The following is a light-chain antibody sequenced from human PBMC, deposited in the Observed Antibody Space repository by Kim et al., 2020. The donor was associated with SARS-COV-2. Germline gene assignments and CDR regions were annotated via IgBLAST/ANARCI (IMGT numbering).Light chain of an antibody. Sequence: ASVGDRVTITCRASQSISSWLAWYQQKPGKAPNLLIYKASSLESGIPSRFSGSGSGTEFTLTISSLQPGDFAIYYCQQYESSPVTFGQGTRLEIK. CDR2: KAS. CDR3: QQYESSPVT. V-gene: IGKV1-5*03. J-gene: IGKJ5*01. CDR1: QSISSW.